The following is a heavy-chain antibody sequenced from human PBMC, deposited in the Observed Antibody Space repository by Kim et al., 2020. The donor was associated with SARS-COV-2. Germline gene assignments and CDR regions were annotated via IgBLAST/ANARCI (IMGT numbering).Heavy chain of an antibody. V-gene: IGHV4-34*01. CDR1: GGSFSGYY. CDR2: INHSGST. Sequence: SETLSLTCAVYGGSFSGYYWSWIRQPPGKGLEWIGEINHSGSTNYNPSLKSRVTISVDTSKNQFSLKLSSVTAADTAVYYCARKRPPSYPPGNWFDPWGQGTLVTVSS. J-gene: IGHJ5*02. CDR3: ARKRPPSYPPGNWFDP. D-gene: IGHD1-26*01.